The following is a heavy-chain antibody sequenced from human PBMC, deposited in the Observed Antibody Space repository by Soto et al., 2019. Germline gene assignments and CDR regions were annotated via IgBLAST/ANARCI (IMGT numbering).Heavy chain of an antibody. J-gene: IGHJ4*02. CDR2: ISFDGSNK. CDR1: GLSFTKYG. D-gene: IGHD6-19*01. Sequence: QVQLVESGGGVVQPGTSLRLSCAASGLSFTKYGMHWVRQAPGKGLEWVAVISFDGSNKYYSDSVKGRFTISRDNSKNTLYLQMNSLRVEDTAVYYCARDPSSGWYYFDYWGQGTLVTVSS. CDR3: ARDPSSGWYYFDY. V-gene: IGHV3-33*01.